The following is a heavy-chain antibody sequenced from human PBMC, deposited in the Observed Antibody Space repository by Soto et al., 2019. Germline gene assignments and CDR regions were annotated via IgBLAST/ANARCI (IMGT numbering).Heavy chain of an antibody. D-gene: IGHD1-20*01. Sequence: SETLSLTCAVYGGSFSGYYWSWIRQPPGKGLEWIGEINHSGSTNYNPSLKSRVTISVDTSKNQFSLKLSSVTAADTAVYYCARKAARKVRAVYAFDIWGQGTMVTVSS. CDR3: ARKAARKVRAVYAFDI. V-gene: IGHV4-34*01. J-gene: IGHJ3*02. CDR2: INHSGST. CDR1: GGSFSGYY.